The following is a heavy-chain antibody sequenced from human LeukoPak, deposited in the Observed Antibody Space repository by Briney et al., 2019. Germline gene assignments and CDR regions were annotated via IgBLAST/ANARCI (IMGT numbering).Heavy chain of an antibody. CDR3: ARDALAPEGHGYFDY. CDR1: SGSISGYF. V-gene: IGHV4-59*01. J-gene: IGHJ4*02. CDR2: ISYSGGA. Sequence: PSETLPLTCTVSSGSISGYFWSWLRQPPGKGLEWIGYISYSGGAIYNPSLKSRVTMPVDTSTNQFSLKLSSVTAADTALYYCARDALAPEGHGYFDYWGQGTLVTVSS.